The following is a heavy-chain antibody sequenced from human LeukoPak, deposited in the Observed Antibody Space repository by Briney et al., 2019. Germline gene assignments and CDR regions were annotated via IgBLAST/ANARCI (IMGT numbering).Heavy chain of an antibody. CDR1: GYSISSGYY. J-gene: IGHJ5*02. D-gene: IGHD4/OR15-4a*01. CDR2: IYHSGST. Sequence: SETLSLICTVSGYSISSGYYWGWIRQPPGKGLEWIGSIYHSGSTYYNPSLKSRVTIPVDTSKNQFSLKLSSVTAADTAVYYCAREVKGLDYGLDPWGQGTLVTVSS. V-gene: IGHV4-38-2*02. CDR3: AREVKGLDYGLDP.